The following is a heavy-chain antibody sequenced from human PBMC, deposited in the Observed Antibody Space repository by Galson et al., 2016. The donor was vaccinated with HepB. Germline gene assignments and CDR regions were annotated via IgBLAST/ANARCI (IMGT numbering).Heavy chain of an antibody. Sequence: SLRLSCAASGFTFSSYGMHWVRQAPGKGLEWVAIIWYDGSNKYYADSVKGRFTISRDNSKSTLYLQMNSLRVEDTAVYYCVKGEYGQRFLDWLAPFDYWGQGALVTVSS. J-gene: IGHJ4*02. D-gene: IGHD3-3*01. CDR1: GFTFSSYG. CDR3: VKGEYGQRFLDWLAPFDY. CDR2: IWYDGSNK. V-gene: IGHV3-33*06.